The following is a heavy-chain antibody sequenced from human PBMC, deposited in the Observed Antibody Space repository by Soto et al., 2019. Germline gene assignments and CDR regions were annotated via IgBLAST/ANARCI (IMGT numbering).Heavy chain of an antibody. J-gene: IGHJ4*02. CDR1: GGSISSSSYY. V-gene: IGHV4-39*01. D-gene: IGHD6-19*01. CDR3: ARYRYNSPISTFGLDY. CDR2: IYYSGST. Sequence: PSETLSLTCTVSGGSISSSSYYWGWIRQPPGKGLEWIGSIYYSGSTYYNPSLKSRVTISVDTSKNQFSLKLSSVTAADTAVYYCARYRYNSPISTFGLDYWGQGTLVTVSS.